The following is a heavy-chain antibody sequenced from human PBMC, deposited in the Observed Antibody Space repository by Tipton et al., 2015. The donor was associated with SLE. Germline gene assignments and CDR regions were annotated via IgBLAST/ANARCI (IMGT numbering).Heavy chain of an antibody. CDR3: ARAHTLPSYGYYFDY. V-gene: IGHV3-48*03. J-gene: IGHJ4*02. CDR2: ISSSGSTI. Sequence: SLRLSCAASGFTFSSYEMNWVRQAPGKGLEWVSYISSSGSTIYYADSVKGRFTISRDNAKNSLYLQMNSLRAEDTAVYYCARAHTLPSYGYYFDYWGQGTLVTVSS. D-gene: IGHD5-18*01. CDR1: GFTFSSYE.